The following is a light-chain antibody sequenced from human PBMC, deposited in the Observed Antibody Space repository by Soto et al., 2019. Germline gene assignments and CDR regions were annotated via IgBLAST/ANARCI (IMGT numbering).Light chain of an antibody. CDR2: EVS. J-gene: IGLJ2*01. CDR1: SSDVGGYNY. Sequence: QSALTQPPSASGSPGQSVTISCTGTSSDVGGYNYVSWYQQYPGKAPKLMIYEVSKRPSGVPDRFSGSKSGNTASLTVSGLQAEEEADYCCVSNAGTNEVFGGGTQLTVL. V-gene: IGLV2-8*01. CDR3: VSNAGTNEV.